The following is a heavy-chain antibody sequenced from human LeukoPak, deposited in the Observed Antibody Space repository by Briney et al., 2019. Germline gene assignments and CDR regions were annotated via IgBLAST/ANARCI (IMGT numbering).Heavy chain of an antibody. Sequence: GASVKVSCKASGYTFTSYYMHWVRQAPGQGLEWMGIINPSGGSTSYAQKFQGRVTMTRDTSTSTVYMELSSLRSEDTAVYYCARTYCSSTSCYEPYYFDYWGQGTLVTVSS. D-gene: IGHD2-2*01. CDR3: ARTYCSSTSCYEPYYFDY. CDR1: GYTFTSYY. CDR2: INPSGGST. V-gene: IGHV1-46*01. J-gene: IGHJ4*02.